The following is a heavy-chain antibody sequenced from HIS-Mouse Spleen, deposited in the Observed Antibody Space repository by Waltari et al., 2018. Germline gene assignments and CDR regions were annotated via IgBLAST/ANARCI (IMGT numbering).Heavy chain of an antibody. CDR1: GFSLSTSGVG. D-gene: IGHD3-10*01. CDR2: IYWNDDK. V-gene: IGHV2-5*01. J-gene: IGHJ4*02. CDR3: AHRLAYMVRGVTYFDY. Sequence: QITLKESGPTLVKPTQTLTLTCTFPGFSLSTSGVGVGLIRQPPGKALEWLALIYWNDDKRYSPSLKSRLTITKDTSKNQVVLTMTNMDPVDTATYYCAHRLAYMVRGVTYFDYWGQGTLVTVSS.